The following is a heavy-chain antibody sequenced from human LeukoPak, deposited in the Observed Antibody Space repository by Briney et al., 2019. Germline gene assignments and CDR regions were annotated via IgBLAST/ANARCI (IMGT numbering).Heavy chain of an antibody. CDR1: GGSISSSNW. J-gene: IGHJ3*02. Sequence: SGTLSLTCAVSGGSISSSNWWYWVRQPTGKGLEWIGEIYHSGSTNYNPSLKSRVTISVDKSKNQFSLKLSSVTAADTAVYYCARAHCSSTSCYEVAFDIWGQGTMVTVSS. D-gene: IGHD2-2*01. CDR2: IYHSGST. CDR3: ARAHCSSTSCYEVAFDI. V-gene: IGHV4-4*02.